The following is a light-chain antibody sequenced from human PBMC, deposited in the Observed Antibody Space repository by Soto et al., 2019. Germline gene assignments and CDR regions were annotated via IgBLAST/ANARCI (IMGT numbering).Light chain of an antibody. J-gene: IGLJ2*01. V-gene: IGLV1-47*01. CDR1: SSNIGVNY. Sequence: QSVLTQPPSASGTPGQRVTISCSGSSSNIGVNYVYWYQQLPGTAPKLLIYTNNQRPSGVPDRFSGSKSGTLASLAISGLRSEDEADYHCATWDDSLSGVVFGGGTKLTVL. CDR3: ATWDDSLSGVV. CDR2: TNN.